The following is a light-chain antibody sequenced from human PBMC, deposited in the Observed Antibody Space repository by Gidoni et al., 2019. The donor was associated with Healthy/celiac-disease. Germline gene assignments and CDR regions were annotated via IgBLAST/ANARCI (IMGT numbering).Light chain of an antibody. J-gene: IGKJ1*01. CDR2: GAS. CDR3: QQYGSSPRT. Sequence: DIVLTQSPGTLSLSPGERATLSCRASQSVSSSYLAWYQQKPGQAPRLLIYGASSRATGLPDRCSGSGSGTDFTLTISRLEPEDGAVYYCQQYGSSPRTFGQGTKVEIK. V-gene: IGKV3-20*01. CDR1: QSVSSSY.